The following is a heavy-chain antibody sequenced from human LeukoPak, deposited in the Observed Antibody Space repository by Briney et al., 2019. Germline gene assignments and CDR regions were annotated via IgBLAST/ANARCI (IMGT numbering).Heavy chain of an antibody. CDR1: GFTFSTYS. D-gene: IGHD6-6*01. Sequence: GGSLRLSCAASGFTFSTYSMNWVRQAPGKGLEWVSYISSSSTTIYYADSVRGRFTISRDNAKNSLYLQMNSLRAEDTAVYYCAREYSSSSGRAFDIWGQGTMVTVSS. J-gene: IGHJ3*02. CDR3: AREYSSSSGRAFDI. V-gene: IGHV3-48*01. CDR2: ISSSSTTI.